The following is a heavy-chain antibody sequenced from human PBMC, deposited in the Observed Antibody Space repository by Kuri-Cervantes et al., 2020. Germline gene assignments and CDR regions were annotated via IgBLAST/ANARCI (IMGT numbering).Heavy chain of an antibody. D-gene: IGHD3-10*01. CDR2: INPSGGST. CDR1: GYTFTSYY. Sequence: ASVKVSCKASGYTFTSYYMHWVRQAPGQGLEWMGIINPSGGSTSYAQKFQGRVTMTRNTSISTAYMELSSLRSEDTAVYYCARRALNSAPGDYWGQGTLVTVSS. V-gene: IGHV1-46*01. J-gene: IGHJ4*02. CDR3: ARRALNSAPGDY.